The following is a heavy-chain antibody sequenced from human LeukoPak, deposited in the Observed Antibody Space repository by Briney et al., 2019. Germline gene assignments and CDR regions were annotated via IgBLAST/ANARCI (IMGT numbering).Heavy chain of an antibody. CDR1: GGSISSYY. CDR3: AREEAAGRSSDN. Sequence: SETLSLTCTVSGGSISSYYWSWIRQPAGKGLEWIGRISTSGNTNYNPSLKSRLSMSVDTSKNEFSLKLSSVTAADTAVYYCAREEAAGRSSDNWGQGTLVTVSS. CDR2: ISTSGNT. D-gene: IGHD6-13*01. J-gene: IGHJ4*02. V-gene: IGHV4-4*07.